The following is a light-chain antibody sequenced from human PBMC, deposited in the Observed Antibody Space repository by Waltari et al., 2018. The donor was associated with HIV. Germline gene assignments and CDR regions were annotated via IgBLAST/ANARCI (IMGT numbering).Light chain of an antibody. V-gene: IGLV2-11*01. CDR3: SSYDNNNNYVI. J-gene: IGLJ2*01. Sequence: QSALTQPRSVSGSPGQSVTISCTGTSIDVGASNYVSWYQQHPGKAPKLMIYEVTKRPSGIPGRFSASRAGNTASLTVSGLQAEDEADYYCSSYDNNNNYVIFGGGTKLTVL. CDR1: SIDVGASNY. CDR2: EVT.